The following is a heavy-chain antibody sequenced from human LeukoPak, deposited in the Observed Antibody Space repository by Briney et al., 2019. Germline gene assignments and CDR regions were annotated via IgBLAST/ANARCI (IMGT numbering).Heavy chain of an antibody. J-gene: IGHJ4*02. V-gene: IGHV3-33*01. Sequence: GGSLRLSCAASGFSFTTYVMHWVRQAPGKGLEWVALIWSDGSVMLYADSVKGRFTISRDNSKSTLFLQMDSLRAEDTGVYYCAAEPAPAAFDYWGQGTLVTVSS. CDR1: GFSFTTYV. CDR3: AAEPAPAAFDY. D-gene: IGHD6-13*01. CDR2: IWSDGSVM.